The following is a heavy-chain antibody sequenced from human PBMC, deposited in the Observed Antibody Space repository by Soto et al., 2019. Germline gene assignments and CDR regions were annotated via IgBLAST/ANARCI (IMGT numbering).Heavy chain of an antibody. CDR1: GFTFSSYS. D-gene: IGHD6-6*01. CDR2: ISSSSSYI. Sequence: GGSLRLSCAASGFTFSSYSMNWVRQAPGKGLEWVSSISSSSSYIYYADSVKGRFTISRDNAKNSLYLQMNSLRAEDTAVYYCARDWSTIAARRVGYHDYWGQGTLVTVSS. V-gene: IGHV3-21*01. CDR3: ARDWSTIAARRVGYHDY. J-gene: IGHJ4*02.